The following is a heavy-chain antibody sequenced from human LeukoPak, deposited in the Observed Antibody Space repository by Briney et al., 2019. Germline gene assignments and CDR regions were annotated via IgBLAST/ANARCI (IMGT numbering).Heavy chain of an antibody. CDR1: GFTFSNYA. CDR3: AKGVVLEV. V-gene: IGHV3-23*01. CDR2: ISGSGGST. Sequence: PGGSLRLSCAAPGFTFSNYAMSRVRQAPGKGLEWVPGISGSGGSTLYAYSVKGRFTISRDNSKNTLYLQMNSLRVEDAGVYYCAKGVVLEVWGQGTTVTVYS. J-gene: IGHJ6*02.